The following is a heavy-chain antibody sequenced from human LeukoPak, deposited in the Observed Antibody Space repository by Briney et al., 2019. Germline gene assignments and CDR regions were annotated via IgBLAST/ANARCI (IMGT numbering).Heavy chain of an antibody. Sequence: PSETLSLTCTVSGGSISSGGYYWSWIRQHPGKGLEWIRYIYYSGSTYYNPSLKSRVTISVDTSKNQFSLKLSSVTAADTAVYYCARDGYGNWFDPWGQGTLVTVSS. V-gene: IGHV4-31*03. CDR2: IYYSGST. CDR1: GGSISSGGYY. J-gene: IGHJ5*02. CDR3: ARDGYGNWFDP. D-gene: IGHD1-1*01.